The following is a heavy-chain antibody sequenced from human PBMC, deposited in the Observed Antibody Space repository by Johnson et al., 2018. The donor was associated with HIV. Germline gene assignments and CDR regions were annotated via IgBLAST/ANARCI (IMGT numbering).Heavy chain of an antibody. J-gene: IGHJ3*01. Sequence: EVQLVESGGGVVRPGGSLRLSCAASGFTFDDYGMSWVRQAPGKGLEWVSGINWNGGSTGYVDSVKGRFNISRDNSKNTQYLQMNNLRAEDTAVYYCARKQWLEIPSDAFDVWGQGTMVTVSS. CDR3: ARKQWLEIPSDAFDV. D-gene: IGHD6-19*01. V-gene: IGHV3-20*04. CDR2: INWNGGST. CDR1: GFTFDDYG.